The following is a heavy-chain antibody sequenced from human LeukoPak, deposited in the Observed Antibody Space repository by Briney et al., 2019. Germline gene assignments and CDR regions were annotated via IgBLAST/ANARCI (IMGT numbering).Heavy chain of an antibody. CDR1: GGSISSGGYY. Sequence: SQTLSLTCTVSGGSISSGGYYWSWIRQHPGKGLEWLGYIYYSGVTYYNPSLKSRVTISVDTSKNQFSLKLSSVTAADTAVYYCARDRGGYGCFDYWGQGTLATVSS. V-gene: IGHV4-31*03. CDR2: IYYSGVT. D-gene: IGHD5-12*01. CDR3: ARDRGGYGCFDY. J-gene: IGHJ4*02.